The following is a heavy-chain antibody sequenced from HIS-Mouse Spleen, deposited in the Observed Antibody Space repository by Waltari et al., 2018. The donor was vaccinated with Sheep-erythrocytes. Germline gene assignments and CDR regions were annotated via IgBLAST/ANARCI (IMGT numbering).Heavy chain of an antibody. D-gene: IGHD6-13*01. V-gene: IGHV3-21*01. CDR2: ISSSSSYI. Sequence: EVQLVESGGGLVKPGGSLRLSCSASGFTFSSYSMNWVRQAPGTGLEWVSSISSSSSYIAYADSVKGRFTISRDNAKSSLYLQMNSLRAEDTAVYYCARDRRSSWHFDYWGQGTLVTVSS. CDR3: ARDRRSSWHFDY. CDR1: GFTFSSYS. J-gene: IGHJ4*02.